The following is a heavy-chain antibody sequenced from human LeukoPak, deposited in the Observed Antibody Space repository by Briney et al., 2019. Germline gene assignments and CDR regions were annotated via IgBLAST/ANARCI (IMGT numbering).Heavy chain of an antibody. D-gene: IGHD1-1*01. CDR1: GGTFSSYA. J-gene: IGHJ4*02. V-gene: IGHV1-69*01. Sequence: SVKVSCKASGGTFSSYAISWVRQAPGQGLEWMGGIIPIFGTANYAQKFQGRVTITADESTSTAYMELSSLRSEDTAVYYCATLSWNEGRAGFDYWGQGTLVTVSS. CDR3: ATLSWNEGRAGFDY. CDR2: IIPIFGTA.